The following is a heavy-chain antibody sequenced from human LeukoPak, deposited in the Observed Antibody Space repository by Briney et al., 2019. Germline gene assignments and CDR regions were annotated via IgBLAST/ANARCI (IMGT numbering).Heavy chain of an antibody. D-gene: IGHD4-17*01. Sequence: GGSLRLSCSASGFTFSSYAMHWVRQAPGKGLEYVSAISSNGGSTYYADSVKVRFTISRDNSKNTLYLQMNRLTGEDTAVYYCAYSDHFDTWGQGTLVTVSS. J-gene: IGHJ4*02. V-gene: IGHV3-64*04. CDR2: ISSNGGST. CDR1: GFTFSSYA. CDR3: AYSDHFDT.